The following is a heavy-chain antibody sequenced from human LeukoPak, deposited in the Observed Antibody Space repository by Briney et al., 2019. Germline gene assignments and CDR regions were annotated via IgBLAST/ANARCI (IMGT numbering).Heavy chain of an antibody. CDR3: ARVRYYDSSGYWGFDP. CDR2: IYTSGST. D-gene: IGHD3-22*01. CDR1: GGSISSYY. J-gene: IGHJ5*02. Sequence: SETLSLTCTVSGGSISSYYWSWIRQPAGKGLEWIGRIYTSGSTNYNPSLKSRVTISVDTSKNQFSLRLSSVSAADTAVYYCARVRYYDSSGYWGFDPWGPGTLVTVSS. V-gene: IGHV4-4*07.